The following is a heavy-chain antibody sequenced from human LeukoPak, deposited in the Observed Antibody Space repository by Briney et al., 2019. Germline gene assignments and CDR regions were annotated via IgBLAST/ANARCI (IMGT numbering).Heavy chain of an antibody. J-gene: IGHJ4*02. Sequence: GGSLRLSCAASGFTFSSFWMTWVRQAPGKRLEYVANIKQDGTDKYYVGSVKGRFTISRDNAKNSLYLQMSSLRAEDTAAYYCARGGWGSGYYFDYWGQGTLVTVSS. V-gene: IGHV3-7*01. CDR2: IKQDGTDK. CDR1: GFTFSSFW. D-gene: IGHD6-25*01. CDR3: ARGGWGSGYYFDY.